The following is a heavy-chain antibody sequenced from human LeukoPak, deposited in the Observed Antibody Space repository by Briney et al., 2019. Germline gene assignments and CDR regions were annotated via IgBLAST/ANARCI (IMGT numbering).Heavy chain of an antibody. CDR1: GFTFSVYG. J-gene: IGHJ4*02. Sequence: GGSLRLSCAASGFTFSVYGMHWVRQAPGKGLEWVSFIRSDGSNKYYTDSVKGRFTVSRDNSNNTLYLQMNSLRAEDTAVYYCSTQYGSPTLANEYDYWGQGSLVTVSS. CDR3: STQYGSPTLANEYDY. D-gene: IGHD3-10*01. CDR2: IRSDGSNK. V-gene: IGHV3-30*02.